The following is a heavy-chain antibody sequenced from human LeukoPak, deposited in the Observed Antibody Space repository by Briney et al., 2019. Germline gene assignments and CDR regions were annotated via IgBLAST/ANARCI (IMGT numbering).Heavy chain of an antibody. D-gene: IGHD3-22*01. Sequence: SETLSLTCAVYGGSFSGYYWSWIRQPPGKGLEWIGSIYYSGSTYYNPSLKSRVTISVDTSKNQFSLKLSSVTAADTAVYYCARGIYYGSSGGGFFDYWGQGTLVTVSS. V-gene: IGHV4-34*01. CDR3: ARGIYYGSSGGGFFDY. CDR1: GGSFSGYY. J-gene: IGHJ4*02. CDR2: IYYSGST.